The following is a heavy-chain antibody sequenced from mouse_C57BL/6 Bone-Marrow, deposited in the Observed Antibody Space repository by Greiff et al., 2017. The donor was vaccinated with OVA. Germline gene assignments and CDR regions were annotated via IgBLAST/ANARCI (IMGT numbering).Heavy chain of an antibody. D-gene: IGHD2-5*01. CDR3: ARAYYSNYDFAY. J-gene: IGHJ3*01. CDR2: IDPSDSYT. Sequence: QVQLQQPGAELVRPGTSVKLSCTASGYTFTSYWMHWVKQRPGQGLEWIGVIDPSDSYTNYNQKFKGKATLTVDTSSSTAYMQLSSLTSEDSAVDYCARAYYSNYDFAYWGQGTLVTVAA. V-gene: IGHV1-59*01. CDR1: GYTFTSYW.